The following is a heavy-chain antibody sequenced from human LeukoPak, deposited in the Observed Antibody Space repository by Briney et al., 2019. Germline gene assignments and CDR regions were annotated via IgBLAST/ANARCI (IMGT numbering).Heavy chain of an antibody. D-gene: IGHD3/OR15-3a*01. V-gene: IGHV3-43D*03. CDR3: TKDWSSDGWTRNSGAGDS. Sequence: PGGSLRLSCAASGFTFADFAMHWVRKAPGKGMEWVSLITWDGGRTYYGDSVKGRFTISRDNTKNSLYLQMNSLRHDDTAFYYCTKDWSSDGWTRNSGAGDSWGQGTLVTVSS. J-gene: IGHJ4*02. CDR1: GFTFADFA. CDR2: ITWDGGRT.